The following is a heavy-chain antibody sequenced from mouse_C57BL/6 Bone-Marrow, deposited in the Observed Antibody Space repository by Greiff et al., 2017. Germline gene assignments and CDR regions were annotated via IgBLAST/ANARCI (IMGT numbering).Heavy chain of an antibody. CDR1: GYSITSGYY. Sequence: EVKLVESGPGLVKPSQSLSLTCSVTGYSITSGYYWNWIRQFPGNKLEWMGYISYDGSNNYNPSLKNRISITRDTSKNQFFLKLNSVTTEDTATYYCAREGAYYSNGRYFDVWGTGTTVTVSS. J-gene: IGHJ1*03. CDR2: ISYDGSN. CDR3: AREGAYYSNGRYFDV. D-gene: IGHD2-5*01. V-gene: IGHV3-6*01.